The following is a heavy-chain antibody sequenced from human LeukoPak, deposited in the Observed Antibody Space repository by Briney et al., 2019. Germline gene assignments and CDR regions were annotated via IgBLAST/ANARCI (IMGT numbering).Heavy chain of an antibody. J-gene: IGHJ6*02. V-gene: IGHV1-18*01. CDR1: GYTFTDFG. D-gene: IGHD3-22*01. CDR2: ISAYNGNT. Sequence: AASVKVSCNASGYTFTDFGIHWVRQAPGQGLEWMGWISAYNGNTTYAQSLQGRVTMTIDTSTNTAYMDLRSLRSDDTAVYYCARRLTDSSGYYPYYYYGMDVWGQGTTVTV. CDR3: ARRLTDSSGYYPYYYYGMDV.